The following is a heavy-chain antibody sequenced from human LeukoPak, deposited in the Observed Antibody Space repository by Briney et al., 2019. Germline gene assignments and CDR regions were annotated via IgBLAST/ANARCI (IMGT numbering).Heavy chain of an antibody. CDR1: GGSITSYY. CDR3: ARLPYDFWEGYYFDY. D-gene: IGHD3-3*01. V-gene: IGHV4-59*08. Sequence: PSETLSLTCTVSGGSITSYYWRWIRQPPGGGLEWIGYIYYSGSTNYNPSLKSRVTMSVDTSKNHFSLKLNSVNAADTAVYYCARLPYDFWEGYYFDYWGQGTLVTVSS. CDR2: IYYSGST. J-gene: IGHJ4*02.